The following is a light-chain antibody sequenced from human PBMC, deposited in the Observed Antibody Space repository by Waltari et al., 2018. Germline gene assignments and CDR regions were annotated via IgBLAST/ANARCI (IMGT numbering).Light chain of an antibody. CDR3: QVWDSRSDHVV. Sequence: SYVLTQPPSVSVAPGQTARITCEGTDIGYKSVHWYHQRPGQAPVLVLHENRDRPSGFPGGISGANSVNMGTLGISRVEAGDEADYYCQVWDSRSDHVVFGGGTKLTVL. J-gene: IGLJ2*01. CDR1: DIGYKS. CDR2: ENR. V-gene: IGLV3-21*02.